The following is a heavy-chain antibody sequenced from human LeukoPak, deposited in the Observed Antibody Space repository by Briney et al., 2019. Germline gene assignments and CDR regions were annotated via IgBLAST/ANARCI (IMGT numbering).Heavy chain of an antibody. CDR1: GFTFSTYV. CDR3: AKDPVNWGQDSGTFDI. D-gene: IGHD3-16*01. V-gene: IGHV3-23*01. Sequence: PXGSLRLSCAASGFTFSTYVMVWDRRAPEKGLEWVSSNSVSGSNTFYTDSVKGRFTISRDNSKNTLDLQMNTLRVEDTAVYYCAKDPVNWGQDSGTFDIWGQGTMVTVSS. CDR2: NSVSGSNT. J-gene: IGHJ3*02.